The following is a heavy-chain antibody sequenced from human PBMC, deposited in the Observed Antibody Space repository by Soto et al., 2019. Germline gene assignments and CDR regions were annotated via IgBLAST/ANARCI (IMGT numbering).Heavy chain of an antibody. J-gene: IGHJ4*02. Sequence: QVQLQQWGAGLLKPSETLSLTCAVYGGSFSGYYWSWIRQPPGKGLEWIGEINHSGSTNYNPSLKSRVTISVDTSKNQFSLKLSSVTAADPAVYYCARGSTIGVWGQGTLVTVSS. CDR3: ARGSTIGV. D-gene: IGHD1-26*01. V-gene: IGHV4-34*01. CDR1: GGSFSGYY. CDR2: INHSGST.